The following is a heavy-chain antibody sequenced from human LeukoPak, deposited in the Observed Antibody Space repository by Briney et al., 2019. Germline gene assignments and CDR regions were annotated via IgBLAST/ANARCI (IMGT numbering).Heavy chain of an antibody. D-gene: IGHD3-22*01. CDR1: GFTFSSYG. CDR2: INQGGSEK. V-gene: IGHV3-7*01. J-gene: IGHJ4*02. CDR3: LRENHDSGWSFDY. Sequence: GGSLRLSCSAPGFTFSSYGMNWVRQAPGKGLEWVANINQGGSEKYYVDSVKGRFTISRDNAKNSLYLEMNSLRAEDTAVYYCLRENHDSGWSFDYWGQGTLVTVSS.